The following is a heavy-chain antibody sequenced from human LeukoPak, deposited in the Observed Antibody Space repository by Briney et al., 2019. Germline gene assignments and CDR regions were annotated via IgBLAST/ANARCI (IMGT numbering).Heavy chain of an antibody. CDR2: INHSGST. CDR3: ARGWKIVLMVHLSKGFDP. Sequence: PSETLSLTCAVYGGSFSGYYWSWIRQPPGKGLEWIGEINHSGSTNYNPSLKSRVTISVDTSKNQFSLKLSSVTAADTAVYYCARGWKIVLMVHLSKGFDPWGQGTLVTVSS. CDR1: GGSFSGYY. D-gene: IGHD2-8*01. J-gene: IGHJ5*02. V-gene: IGHV4-34*01.